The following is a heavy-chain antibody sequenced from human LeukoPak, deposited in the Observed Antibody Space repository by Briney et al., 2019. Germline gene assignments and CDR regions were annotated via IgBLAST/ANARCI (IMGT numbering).Heavy chain of an antibody. CDR2: INPKSGGT. V-gene: IGHV1-2*02. D-gene: IGHD6-13*01. CDR3: ARDMRYSSSHFDY. Sequence: ASVKVSCKASGYTFTAYYIHWVRQAPGQGLEWMGWINPKSGGTNYAQNFQGRVTMTRDTSISTAYMEMSRLRSDDTAVYYCARDMRYSSSHFDYWGQGTLVTVSS. J-gene: IGHJ4*02. CDR1: GYTFTAYY.